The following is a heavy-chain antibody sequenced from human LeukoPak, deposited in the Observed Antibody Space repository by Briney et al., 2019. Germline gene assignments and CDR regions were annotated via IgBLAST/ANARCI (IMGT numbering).Heavy chain of an antibody. J-gene: IGHJ4*02. CDR2: ISRSSYDT. CDR3: TRDGCSGWCHDY. D-gene: IGHD6-19*01. Sequence: PGGSLRLSCAASGFTFSTYSMQWVRQAPGKGLEWVSSISRSSYDTFYAESVRGRFTISRDNAKNSLFLQMNSLRADDTAVYYCTRDGCSGWCHDYWGQGTLVTVSS. V-gene: IGHV3-21*01. CDR1: GFTFSTYS.